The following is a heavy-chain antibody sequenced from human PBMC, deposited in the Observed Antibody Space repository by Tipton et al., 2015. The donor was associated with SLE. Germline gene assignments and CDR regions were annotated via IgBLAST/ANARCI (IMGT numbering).Heavy chain of an antibody. CDR1: GGSFSGYY. D-gene: IGHD1-26*01. CDR3: AREVKSGRYDWFDP. Sequence: TLSLTCAVYGGSFSGYYWSWIRQPPGKGLEWIGESNPSGSTNYNPSLKSRVTMSIDRSKNHFSLRLRSVSAADTAIYYCAREVKSGRYDWFDPWGQGTLVTVSS. V-gene: IGHV4-34*09. J-gene: IGHJ5*02. CDR2: SNPSGST.